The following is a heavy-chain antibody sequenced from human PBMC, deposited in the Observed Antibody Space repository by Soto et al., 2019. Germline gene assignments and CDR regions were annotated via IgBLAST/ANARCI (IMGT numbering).Heavy chain of an antibody. CDR3: ARGDYGTGGYPFPYVDY. CDR2: INPDSGAT. J-gene: IGHJ4*02. CDR1: GYSFTGYY. Sequence: HEHLVQSGAEVKRPGASLKVSCKASGYSFTGYYIHWVRQAPGQGLEWMGWINPDSGATNYAQNFPGRVTLTSDTSISPASMALTSLTSDDTAVYYCARGDYGTGGYPFPYVDYWGQGTLVIVSS. V-gene: IGHV1-2*02. D-gene: IGHD2-8*02.